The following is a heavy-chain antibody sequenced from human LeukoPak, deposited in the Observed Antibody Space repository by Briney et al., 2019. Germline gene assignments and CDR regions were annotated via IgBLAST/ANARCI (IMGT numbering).Heavy chain of an antibody. J-gene: IGHJ3*02. D-gene: IGHD3-22*01. CDR3: ARGGGSYYWDSSVDAFDI. CDR1: GGSISSGGYS. Sequence: SETLSLTCAVSGGSISSGGYSWSWIRQPPGKGLEWIGYIYHSGSTYYNPSLKSRVTISVDRSKNQFSLKLSSVTAADTAVYYCARGGGSYYWDSSVDAFDIWGQGTMVTVSS. V-gene: IGHV4-30-2*01. CDR2: IYHSGST.